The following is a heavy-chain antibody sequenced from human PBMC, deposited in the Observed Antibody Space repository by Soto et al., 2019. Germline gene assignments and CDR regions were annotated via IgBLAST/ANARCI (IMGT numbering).Heavy chain of an antibody. Sequence: EVQLLDSGGDFVQPGGSLRLSCVASGFTFSDYTMSWVRHTPGEGLQWVSTVSGSGDTTYYADSSKGRFTTSRDNSINTLYLQMNSLRAEDSAIYYCAKGGLLTGVAYFDYWGQGTLVAVSS. CDR1: GFTFSDYT. J-gene: IGHJ4*02. CDR3: AKGGLLTGVAYFDY. CDR2: VSGSGDTT. V-gene: IGHV3-23*01. D-gene: IGHD7-27*01.